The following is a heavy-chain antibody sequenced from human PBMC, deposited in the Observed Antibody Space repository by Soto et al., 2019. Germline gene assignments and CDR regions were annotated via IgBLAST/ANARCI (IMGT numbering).Heavy chain of an antibody. CDR3: ARDLGATTRAYYGMDV. Sequence: LRLSCAASGFTFSSYAMHWVRQAPGKGLEWVAVISYDGSNKYYADSVKGRFTISRDNSKNTLYLQMNSLRAEDTAVYYCARDLGATTRAYYGMDVWGQGTTVTVS. D-gene: IGHD1-26*01. J-gene: IGHJ6*02. V-gene: IGHV3-30-3*01. CDR1: GFTFSSYA. CDR2: ISYDGSNK.